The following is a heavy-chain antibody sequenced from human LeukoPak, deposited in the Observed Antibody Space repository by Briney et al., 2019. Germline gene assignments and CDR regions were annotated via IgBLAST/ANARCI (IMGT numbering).Heavy chain of an antibody. D-gene: IGHD3-10*02. V-gene: IGHV3-23*01. CDR1: GFTFNGYA. J-gene: IGHJ4*02. CDR3: AKDLRLNGRGFFFDG. Sequence: PGGSLRLSCAAFGFTFNGYAMTWVRQTPRKGLEWVSSLTSTGGTTYYSDSVKGRFTISRDNSKNTLFLQMNNLRAEDTAIYYCAKDLRLNGRGFFFDGWGQGTLVTVSS. CDR2: LTSTGGTT.